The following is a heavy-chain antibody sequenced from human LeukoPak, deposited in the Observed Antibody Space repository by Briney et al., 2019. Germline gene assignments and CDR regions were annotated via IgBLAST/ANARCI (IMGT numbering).Heavy chain of an antibody. CDR1: GFTFSTYG. CDR2: IGGSGVST. D-gene: IGHD3-10*01. CDR3: ARVSFPGKYYYGSGSYYPFDY. V-gene: IGHV3-23*01. J-gene: IGHJ4*02. Sequence: PGGSLRLSCAAAGFTFSTYGMTWVRQAPGKGLEWVSAIGGSGVSTYYADSVKGRFTISRDNAKNTLYLQMNSLRAEDTAVYYCARVSFPGKYYYGSGSYYPFDYWGQGTLVTVSS.